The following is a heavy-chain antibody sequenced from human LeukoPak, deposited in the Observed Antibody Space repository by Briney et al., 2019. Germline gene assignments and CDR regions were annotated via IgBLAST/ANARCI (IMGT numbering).Heavy chain of an antibody. Sequence: GGSLRLSCSASGFTFSTYNMNWVRQAPGKGLEWVSFIGTSSGAIYYADSVKDRFTISRDDAKKSLYLQMNSLRGEDTAVYYCARNLDSWGQGALVTVSS. CDR2: IGTSSGAI. V-gene: IGHV3-48*01. CDR3: ARNLDS. J-gene: IGHJ5*01. CDR1: GFTFSTYN.